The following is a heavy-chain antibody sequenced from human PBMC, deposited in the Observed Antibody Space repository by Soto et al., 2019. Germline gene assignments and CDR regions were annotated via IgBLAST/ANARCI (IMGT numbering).Heavy chain of an antibody. D-gene: IGHD3-22*01. CDR2: INPDASDT. V-gene: IGHV3-74*03. Sequence: EVQLVESGGGLVQPGGSLRLSCAASGFTFSRHWLHWVRQAPGEGLVWVSRINPDASDTKYADSVNGRFTTSRDNAKSTLYLDMKSLRAEDTGVYYCARPKTMIYSAFDVWGQGTRVTVSS. CDR1: GFTFSRHW. CDR3: ARPKTMIYSAFDV. J-gene: IGHJ3*01.